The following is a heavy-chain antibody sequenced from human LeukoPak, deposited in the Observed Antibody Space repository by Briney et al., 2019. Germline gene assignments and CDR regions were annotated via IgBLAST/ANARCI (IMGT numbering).Heavy chain of an antibody. CDR1: GFTFSNYA. Sequence: GGSLRLSCAASGFTFSNYAMNWVLQAPGKGLEWVSLISGTGGSTYYADSVKGRFTISRDNSKNTLYVQMNNLRADDTAVYYCARATTVTVFDYWGQGTLVTVSS. CDR3: ARATTVTVFDY. V-gene: IGHV3-23*01. D-gene: IGHD4-17*01. CDR2: ISGTGGST. J-gene: IGHJ4*02.